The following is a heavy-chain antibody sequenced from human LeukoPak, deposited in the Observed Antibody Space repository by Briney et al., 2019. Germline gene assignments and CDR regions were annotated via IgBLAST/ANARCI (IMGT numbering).Heavy chain of an antibody. Sequence: GGSLRLSCAASGFTFSSYAMSWVRQAPGKGLEWVSAISGSGGSTHYADSVKGRFTISRDNSKNTLYLQMNSLRAEDTAVYYCARPGGYCSGGTCYLLPYYWGQGTLVTVSS. CDR1: GFTFSSYA. CDR3: ARPGGYCSGGTCYLLPYY. D-gene: IGHD2-15*01. V-gene: IGHV3-23*01. CDR2: ISGSGGST. J-gene: IGHJ4*02.